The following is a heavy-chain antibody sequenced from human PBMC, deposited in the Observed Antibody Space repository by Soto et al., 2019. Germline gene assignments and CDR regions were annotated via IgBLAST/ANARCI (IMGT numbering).Heavy chain of an antibody. CDR1: GFTFSSYW. J-gene: IGHJ4*02. Sequence: EVQLVESGGGLVQPGGSLRLSCAASGFTFSSYWMSWVRQAPGKGLEWVANIKQDGSEKYYVDSVKGRFTISRDNAKNSLYLQRNSLRAEDTAVYYCARDRDSSRYYWGKDYWGQGTLVTVSS. CDR3: ARDRDSSRYYWGKDY. D-gene: IGHD3-22*01. CDR2: IKQDGSEK. V-gene: IGHV3-7*05.